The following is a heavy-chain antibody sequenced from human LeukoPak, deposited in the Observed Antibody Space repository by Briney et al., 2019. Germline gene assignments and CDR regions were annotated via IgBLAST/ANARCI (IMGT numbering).Heavy chain of an antibody. CDR3: ARESSGYYPLDY. J-gene: IGHJ4*02. Sequence: SETLSLACTVSGGSISSYYWSWIRHPAGKGLEWIGRIYTSGSTNYNPSLKSRVTMSIDTSKNQFSLKVSSVTAADTAVYYCARESSGYYPLDYWGQGTLVTVSS. CDR2: IYTSGST. CDR1: GGSISSYY. D-gene: IGHD3-22*01. V-gene: IGHV4-4*07.